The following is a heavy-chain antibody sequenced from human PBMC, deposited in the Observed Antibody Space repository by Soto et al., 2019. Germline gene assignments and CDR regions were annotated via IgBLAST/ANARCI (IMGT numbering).Heavy chain of an antibody. CDR1: GFNFSSYA. CDR3: AKVRDTTMDMNFDY. Sequence: GGSLSLSCAASGFNFSSYAMNWVRQAPGKGLEWVSTFDNSDGRTYYSDSVKGRFTISRDNSKNTLFLQMNSLRPEDTAVYYCAKVRDTTMDMNFDYWGQGTLVTVSS. CDR2: FDNSDGRT. V-gene: IGHV3-23*01. J-gene: IGHJ4*02. D-gene: IGHD5-18*01.